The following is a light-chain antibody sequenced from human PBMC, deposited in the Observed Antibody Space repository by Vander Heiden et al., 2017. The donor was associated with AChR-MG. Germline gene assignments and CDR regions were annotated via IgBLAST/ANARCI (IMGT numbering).Light chain of an antibody. CDR3: YSYAGSNGGV. CDR2: EVT. V-gene: IGLV2-8*01. J-gene: IGLJ3*02. Sequence: QSALTQPPSASGSPGQSVTISCTGTSRDVGGYNSVSWYQHHPGKAPKLMIFEVTKRPSGVPDRFSGSKSGNTASLTVSGLQAEDEADYYCYSYAGSNGGVFGGGTKLTVL. CDR1: SRDVGGYNS.